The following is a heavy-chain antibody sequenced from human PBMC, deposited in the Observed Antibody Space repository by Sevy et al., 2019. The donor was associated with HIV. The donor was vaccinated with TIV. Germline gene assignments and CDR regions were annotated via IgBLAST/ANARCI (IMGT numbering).Heavy chain of an antibody. Sequence: ASVKVSCKASGYTFTGYYMHWVRQAPGQGLEWMGWINPNSGGTTYAQKFQGRVTMSRDTSISTAYMELSGLTSDDTAVYYCARVGENCSGGSCYSYGMDVWGQGTTVTVSS. D-gene: IGHD2-15*01. CDR3: ARVGENCSGGSCYSYGMDV. J-gene: IGHJ6*02. CDR1: GYTFTGYY. V-gene: IGHV1-2*02. CDR2: INPNSGGT.